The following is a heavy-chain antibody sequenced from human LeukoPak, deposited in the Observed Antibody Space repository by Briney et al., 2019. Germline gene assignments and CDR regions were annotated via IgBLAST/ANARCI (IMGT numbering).Heavy chain of an antibody. D-gene: IGHD6-19*01. J-gene: IGHJ4*02. CDR2: ISGSGSTI. CDR3: ATLWDPVAGTTQPLL. V-gene: IGHV3-11*04. Sequence: GGSLRLSCAASGFAFSNAWMSWARQAPGKGLEWVSYISGSGSTIYYGDSLKGRFTISRDNANNSLYLQMNSLRVEDTAVYYCATLWDPVAGTTQPLLWGQGTLVTVSS. CDR1: GFAFSNAW.